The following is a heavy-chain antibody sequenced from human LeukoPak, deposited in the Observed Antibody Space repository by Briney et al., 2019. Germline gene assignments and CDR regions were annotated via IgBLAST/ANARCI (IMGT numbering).Heavy chain of an antibody. V-gene: IGHV3-23*01. J-gene: IGHJ4*02. D-gene: IGHD3-3*01. Sequence: PGGSLRLSCAASGFTFSSYAMSWVRQAPGKGLEWVSAISGSGGSTYYADSVKGRFTISRDNSKNALYLQMNSLRAEDTAVYYCAKALFGVVIKHYFDYWGQGTLVTVSS. CDR1: GFTFSSYA. CDR2: ISGSGGST. CDR3: AKALFGVVIKHYFDY.